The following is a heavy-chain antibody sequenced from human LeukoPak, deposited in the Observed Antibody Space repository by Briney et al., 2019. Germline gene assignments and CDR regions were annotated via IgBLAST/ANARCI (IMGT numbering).Heavy chain of an antibody. Sequence: GASVKVSCKASGYTFTGYYMHWVRQAPGQGLEWMGWISTYNGNTDYVKKLQGRVTMTTDTSTSTAFMELRSLRSDDTAVYYCARAAELRYFDCFDYWGQGTLVTVSS. CDR2: ISTYNGNT. V-gene: IGHV1-18*04. D-gene: IGHD3-9*01. CDR3: ARAAELRYFDCFDY. CDR1: GYTFTGYY. J-gene: IGHJ4*02.